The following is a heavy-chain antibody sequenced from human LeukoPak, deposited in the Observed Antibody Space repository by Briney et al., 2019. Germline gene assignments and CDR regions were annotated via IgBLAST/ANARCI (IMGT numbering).Heavy chain of an antibody. CDR2: VHLDGRT. D-gene: IGHD5-24*01. V-gene: IGHV4-4*02. CDR1: GGSISFTNW. Sequence: PSETLSLTCGVSGGSISFTNWWTWVRQPPGKGLEWIGEVHLDGRTNYNPSLKSRVTISVDTSKNQFSLKLSSVTAADTAVYYCAREWRDGYNGPGRKLGHDAFDIWGQGTMVTVSS. CDR3: AREWRDGYNGPGRKLGHDAFDI. J-gene: IGHJ3*02.